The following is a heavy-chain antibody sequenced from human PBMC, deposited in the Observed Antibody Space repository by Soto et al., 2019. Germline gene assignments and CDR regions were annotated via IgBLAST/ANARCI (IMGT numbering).Heavy chain of an antibody. CDR2: TYYRSKWYN. CDR1: GDSVSSNSAA. J-gene: IGHJ4*02. Sequence: SQTLSLTCAISGDSVSSNSAAWNWIRQSPSRGLEWLGRTYYRSKWYNDYAVSVKSRITINPDTSKNQFSLQLNSVTPEDTAVYYRARTPGIAVAITVFDYWGQGTLVTVSS. D-gene: IGHD6-19*01. CDR3: ARTPGIAVAITVFDY. V-gene: IGHV6-1*01.